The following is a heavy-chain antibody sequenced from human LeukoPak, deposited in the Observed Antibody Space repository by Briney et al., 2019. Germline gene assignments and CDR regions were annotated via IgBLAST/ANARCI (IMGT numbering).Heavy chain of an antibody. D-gene: IGHD2/OR15-2a*01. CDR3: ARSNYDSTTFYYHLDL. V-gene: IGHV3-74*01. CDR1: GFTFSSYW. CDR2: VDVHGQGT. J-gene: IGHJ5*02. Sequence: GGSLRLSCAASGFTFSSYWMHWVRQAPGKGPVWVSRVDVHGQGTAYADSVKGRFTISRDNAKNTLSLQMNSLSAEDTAVYYCARSNYDSTTFYYHLDLWGQGTLVTVSS.